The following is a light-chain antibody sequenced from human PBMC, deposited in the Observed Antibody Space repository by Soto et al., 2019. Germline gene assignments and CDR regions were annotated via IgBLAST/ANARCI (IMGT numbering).Light chain of an antibody. CDR1: QSVSSN. Sequence: VMTQSPATLSVSPGERAPLSCRASQSVSSNVAWYQQKRGQAPRLVLYGASTRATGIPARFSGSGSGTEFIFTISSLQSEDFALYYCQQYDKWPPITFGQGTRLEIK. V-gene: IGKV3-15*01. J-gene: IGKJ5*01. CDR2: GAS. CDR3: QQYDKWPPIT.